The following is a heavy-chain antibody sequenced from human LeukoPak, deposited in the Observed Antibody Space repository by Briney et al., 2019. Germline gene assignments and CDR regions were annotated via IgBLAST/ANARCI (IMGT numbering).Heavy chain of an antibody. CDR1: GGSISSYY. V-gene: IGHV4-59*01. CDR3: ARDRPLIDCSGGRCLKVGWFDP. CDR2: IYYSGST. Sequence: SETLSLTCTVSGGSISSYYWSWIRQPPGKGLEWIGYIYYSGSTNYNPSLKSRVTISVDTSKNQFSLKLSSVTAADTAVYYCARDRPLIDCSGGRCLKVGWFDPWGQGTLVTVSS. J-gene: IGHJ5*02. D-gene: IGHD2-15*01.